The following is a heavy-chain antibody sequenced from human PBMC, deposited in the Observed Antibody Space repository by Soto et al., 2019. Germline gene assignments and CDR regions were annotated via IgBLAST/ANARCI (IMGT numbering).Heavy chain of an antibody. CDR2: ISAYNGNT. CDR3: ARALDIVVVVAATDWFDP. D-gene: IGHD2-15*01. Sequence: ASVKVSCKASGYTFTSYGISWVRQAPGQGLEWMGWISAYNGNTNYAQKLQGRVTMTTDTSTSTAYMELRSLRSDDTAVYYCARALDIVVVVAATDWFDPWGQGTLVTVS. J-gene: IGHJ5*02. CDR1: GYTFTSYG. V-gene: IGHV1-18*01.